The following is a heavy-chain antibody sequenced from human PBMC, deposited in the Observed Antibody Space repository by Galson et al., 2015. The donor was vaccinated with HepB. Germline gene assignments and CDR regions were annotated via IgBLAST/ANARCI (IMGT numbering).Heavy chain of an antibody. CDR2: LDYSGTI. CDR1: GGSISNSSYY. Sequence: SETLSLTCTVSGGSISNSSYYWGWNRQPPGKGLEWIGNLDYSGTIYNNPSLKSRVSISVDTSKNQFSLRLSSVTAADTAVYYCAGYLGIDVKSGTEYWGQGTLVTVSS. CDR3: AGYLGIDVKSGTEY. J-gene: IGHJ4*02. V-gene: IGHV4-39*01. D-gene: IGHD1-26*01.